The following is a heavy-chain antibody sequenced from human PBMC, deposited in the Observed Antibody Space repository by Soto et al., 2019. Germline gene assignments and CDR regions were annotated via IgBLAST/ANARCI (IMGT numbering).Heavy chain of an antibody. V-gene: IGHV4-34*01. Sequence: QVQLQQWGAGLLKPSETLSLTCAVYGGSFSGYYWTWIRQPPGKGLEWIGEINHSGTTSYNPSLKSRVSMSVDTSKNQFSLSLSSVTAADTAVYYCARAKRGHSYGAVTRPYYYGMDVWGQGTTVTVSS. CDR2: INHSGTT. CDR1: GGSFSGYY. J-gene: IGHJ6*02. CDR3: ARAKRGHSYGAVTRPYYYGMDV. D-gene: IGHD5-18*01.